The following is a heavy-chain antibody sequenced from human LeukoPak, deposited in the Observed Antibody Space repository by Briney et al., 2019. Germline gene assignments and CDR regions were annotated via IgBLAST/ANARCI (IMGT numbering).Heavy chain of an antibody. J-gene: IGHJ4*02. CDR3: ATTVTTRLDY. D-gene: IGHD4-17*01. V-gene: IGHV3-23*01. CDR2: ISGSGIST. Sequence: GGSLRLSCAASGFTFSSYAMNWVRQAPGKGLEWVSHISGSGISTYYADSVKGRFTFSRDNSKNTLYLQMNSLRVEDTAVYYCATTVTTRLDYWGQGTLVTVSS. CDR1: GFTFSSYA.